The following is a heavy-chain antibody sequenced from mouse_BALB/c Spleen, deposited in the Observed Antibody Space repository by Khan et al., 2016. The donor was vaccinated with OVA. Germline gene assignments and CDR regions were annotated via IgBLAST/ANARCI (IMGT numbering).Heavy chain of an antibody. CDR1: GFTFRSYG. CDR2: ISSGGSYT. J-gene: IGHJ2*01. CDR3: AIEGFYGYYLDY. Sequence: EVKLVESGGDLVKPGGSLKLSCAASGFTFRSYGMSWVRQTPDKRLEWVATISSGGSYTYYPDSVKGRFTISRDNAKNTLYLQMSSLKSEDTAMYYWAIEGFYGYYLDYWGQGTTLTVSS. V-gene: IGHV5-6*01. D-gene: IGHD2-2*01.